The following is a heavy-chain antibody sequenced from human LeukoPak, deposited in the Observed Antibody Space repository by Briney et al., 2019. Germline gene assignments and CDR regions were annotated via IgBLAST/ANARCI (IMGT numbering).Heavy chain of an antibody. CDR3: ARSADGYRD. CDR1: GFTFSSYA. CDR2: IKQDGSEK. Sequence: PGGSLRLSCAASGFTFSSYAMSWVRQAPGKGLEWVANIKQDGSEKYYVDSVKGRFTISRDNAKNSLYLQMNSLRAEDTAVYYCARSADGYRDWGQGTLVTVSS. J-gene: IGHJ4*02. V-gene: IGHV3-7*01. D-gene: IGHD5-24*01.